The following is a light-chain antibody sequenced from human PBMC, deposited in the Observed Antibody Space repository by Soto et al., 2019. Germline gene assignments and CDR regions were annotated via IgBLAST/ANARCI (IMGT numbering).Light chain of an antibody. V-gene: IGLV2-8*01. Sequence: QSVLTQPPSASGSPGQSVTISCTGTSSDIGGYNYVSWYQQHPGKAPKLMIYEVSKRPSGVPDRFSGSKSGNTASLTVSGLQAEYEADYSCSSYGGSNNLIFGGGTKVTVL. CDR2: EVS. J-gene: IGLJ2*01. CDR3: SSYGGSNNLI. CDR1: SSDIGGYNY.